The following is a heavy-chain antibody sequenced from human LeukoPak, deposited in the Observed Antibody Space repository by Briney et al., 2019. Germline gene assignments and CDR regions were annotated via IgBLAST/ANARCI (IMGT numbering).Heavy chain of an antibody. Sequence: GRSLRLSCVGSGFTFRSHAMSWVRQAPEKGLEFVSGIYENGGTTYYADSVKGRFSISRDNSKNTLYLQMDSLRGEDTAVYYCAKDFRIGYSAHFDYWGQGALVTVSS. CDR2: IYENGGTT. V-gene: IGHV3-23*01. D-gene: IGHD2-21*01. CDR3: AKDFRIGYSAHFDY. J-gene: IGHJ4*02. CDR1: GFTFRSHA.